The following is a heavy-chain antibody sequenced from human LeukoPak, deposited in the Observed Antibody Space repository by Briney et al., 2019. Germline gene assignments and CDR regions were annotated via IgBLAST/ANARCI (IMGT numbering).Heavy chain of an antibody. CDR1: GYTLTGYY. Sequence: ASVKVSCKASGYTLTGYYMHWVRQAPGQGLEWMGWINPNSGGTNYAQKFQGRVTMTRDTSISTAYMELSRLRSDDTAVYYCASPYLIYGDYGFDYWGQGTLVTVSS. J-gene: IGHJ4*02. V-gene: IGHV1-2*02. D-gene: IGHD4-17*01. CDR3: ASPYLIYGDYGFDY. CDR2: INPNSGGT.